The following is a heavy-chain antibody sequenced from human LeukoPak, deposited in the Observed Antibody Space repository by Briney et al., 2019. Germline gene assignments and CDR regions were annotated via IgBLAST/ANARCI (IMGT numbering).Heavy chain of an antibody. CDR3: ANGYKRDY. CDR2: ISGSGGST. V-gene: IGHV3-23*01. CDR1: GSSFSSYG. D-gene: IGHD1-1*01. J-gene: IGHJ4*02. Sequence: GGSLRLSCAASGSSFSSYGMSWVRQAPGKGREWVSAISGSGGSTHYAHSVKGRFTISRDNSKNTLYLQMNGLRAEDTAVYYCANGYKRDYWGQGTLVTVSS.